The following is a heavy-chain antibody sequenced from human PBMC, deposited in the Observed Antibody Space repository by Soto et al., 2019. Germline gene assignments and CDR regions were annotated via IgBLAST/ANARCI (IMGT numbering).Heavy chain of an antibody. CDR2: IYYSGGT. CDR3: ARDNILGILYGGMDV. V-gene: IGHV4-30-4*01. Sequence: SETLSLTCTVSGGSISSGDYYWSWIRQPPGKGLEWIGYIYYSGGTYYNPSLKSRVTISVDTSKNQFSLKLSSVTAADTAVYYCARDNILGILYGGMDVWGQGTTVTVSS. CDR1: GGSISSGDYY. D-gene: IGHD3-3*01. J-gene: IGHJ6*02.